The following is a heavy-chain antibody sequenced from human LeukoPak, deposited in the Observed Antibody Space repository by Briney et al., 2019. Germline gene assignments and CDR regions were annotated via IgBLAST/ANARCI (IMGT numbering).Heavy chain of an antibody. D-gene: IGHD6-13*01. CDR3: AAPGGSSTGRFDY. Sequence: GGSLRLSCAASGFTFSSYGMHWVRQAPGKGLEWVAVIWYDGSNKYYADSVKGRFTISRDNSKSTLYLQMNSLRAEDTAVYYCAAPGGSSTGRFDYWGQGTLVTVSS. V-gene: IGHV3-30*02. CDR2: IWYDGSNK. J-gene: IGHJ4*02. CDR1: GFTFSSYG.